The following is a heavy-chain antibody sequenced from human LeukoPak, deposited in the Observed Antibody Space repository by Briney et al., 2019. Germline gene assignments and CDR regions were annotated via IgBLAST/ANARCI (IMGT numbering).Heavy chain of an antibody. D-gene: IGHD6-6*01. V-gene: IGHV3-43D*03. CDR2: ITWDAGTT. Sequence: GGSLRLSCAASGFTFDDYAMHWVRQAPGKGLEWASLITWDAGTTHYADSVKGRFTISRDNSKNSLYLQMNSLRAEDTALYYCAKDSTRGSSWDFDYWGQGTLVTVSS. CDR3: AKDSTRGSSWDFDY. J-gene: IGHJ4*02. CDR1: GFTFDDYA.